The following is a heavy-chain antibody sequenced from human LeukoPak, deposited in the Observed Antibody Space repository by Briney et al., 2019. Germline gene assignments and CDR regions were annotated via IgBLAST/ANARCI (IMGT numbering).Heavy chain of an antibody. Sequence: GGSLRLSCAASGFTFSSYAIHWVRQAPGKGLEWVAVISYDGSNKYYADSVKGRFTISRDNSKNTLYLQMNSLRAEDAAVYYCARDSMGVTLFDYWGQGTLVTVSS. J-gene: IGHJ4*02. CDR2: ISYDGSNK. CDR1: GFTFSSYA. D-gene: IGHD2-21*02. CDR3: ARDSMGVTLFDY. V-gene: IGHV3-30-3*01.